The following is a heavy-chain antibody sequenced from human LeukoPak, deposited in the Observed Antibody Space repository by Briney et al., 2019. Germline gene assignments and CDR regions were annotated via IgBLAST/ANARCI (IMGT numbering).Heavy chain of an antibody. CDR2: IYYSGST. CDR3: ARVKSPLRFLEWLPYYFDY. CDR1: GGSISSGDYY. V-gene: IGHV4-30-4*08. Sequence: SETLSLTCTVSGGSISSGDYYWSWIRQPPGKGLEWIGYIYYSGSTYYNPSLKSRVTISVDTSKSQFSLKLSSVTAADTAVYYCARVKSPLRFLEWLPYYFDYWGQGTLVTVSS. J-gene: IGHJ4*02. D-gene: IGHD3-3*01.